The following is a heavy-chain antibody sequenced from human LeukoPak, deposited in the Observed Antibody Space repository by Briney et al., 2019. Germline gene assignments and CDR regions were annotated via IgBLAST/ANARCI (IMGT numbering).Heavy chain of an antibody. J-gene: IGHJ4*02. CDR1: GGSISSGSYY. CDR2: IYTSGST. D-gene: IGHD3-9*01. CDR3: ARAQTRYDILTGYQYYFDY. V-gene: IGHV4-61*02. Sequence: SETLSLTCTVSGGSISSGSYYWSWIRQPAGKGLEWIGRIYTSGSTNYNPSLKSRVTISVDTSKNQFSLKLSSVTAADTAVYYCARAQTRYDILTGYQYYFDYWGQGTLVTVSS.